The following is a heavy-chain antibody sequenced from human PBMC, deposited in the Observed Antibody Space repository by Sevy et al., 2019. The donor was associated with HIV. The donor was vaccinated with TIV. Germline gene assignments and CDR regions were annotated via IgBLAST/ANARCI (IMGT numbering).Heavy chain of an antibody. CDR2: ISSSISTI. V-gene: IGHV3-48*01. D-gene: IGHD1-1*01. J-gene: IGHJ4*02. CDR3: EAITTAARGY. Sequence: GGSLRLSCAASRFSFSTYSMNWVRQAPGKGLEWVSHISSSISTIYYTDSVKGGFTISRDNANNMLYLQMNSLRAEDTAVYYCEAITTAARGYWGQGTLVTASS. CDR1: RFSFSTYS.